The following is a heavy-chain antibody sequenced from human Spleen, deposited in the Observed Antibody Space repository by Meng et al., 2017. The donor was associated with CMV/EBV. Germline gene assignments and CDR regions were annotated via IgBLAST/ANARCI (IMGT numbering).Heavy chain of an antibody. Sequence: GGSLRLSCVASGFTLSRYWVHWVRQVPGKGLVWVARTNEDGSVTNYADSVEGRFTISRDNSKNTLYLQMNSLRAEDTAVYYCARDPLHLYYFDYWGQGTLVTVSS. D-gene: IGHD4-11*01. J-gene: IGHJ4*02. V-gene: IGHV3-74*01. CDR1: GFTLSRYW. CDR2: TNEDGSVT. CDR3: ARDPLHLYYFDY.